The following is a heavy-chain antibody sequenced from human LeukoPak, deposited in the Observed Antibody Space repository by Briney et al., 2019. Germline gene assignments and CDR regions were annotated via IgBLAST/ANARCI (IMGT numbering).Heavy chain of an antibody. J-gene: IGHJ4*02. D-gene: IGHD6-13*01. CDR2: IYHSGST. CDR3: ARVTYNSSWPYYFDY. V-gene: IGHV4-38-2*02. Sequence: PSETLSLTCTVSGYSISSGYYWGWIRQPPGKGLEWIGSIYHSGSTYYNPSLKSRVTISVDTSKNQFSLKLSTVTAADTAVYYCARVTYNSSWPYYFDYWGQGTLVTVSS. CDR1: GYSISSGYY.